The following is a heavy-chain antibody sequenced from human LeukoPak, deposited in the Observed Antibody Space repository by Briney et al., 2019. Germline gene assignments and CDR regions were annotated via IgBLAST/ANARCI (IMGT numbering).Heavy chain of an antibody. V-gene: IGHV5-10-1*01. D-gene: IGHD6-13*01. CDR1: GYSFTSYW. CDR2: IDPSDSYT. CDR3: ARHHSSIWAPFDY. Sequence: GESLKISCKGSGYSFTSYWISCVRQMPGKGLEWMGKIDPSDSYTNYSPSFQGHVTISADRSISTAYLQWSSLKASDTAMYYCARHHSSIWAPFDYWGQGTLVTVSS. J-gene: IGHJ4*02.